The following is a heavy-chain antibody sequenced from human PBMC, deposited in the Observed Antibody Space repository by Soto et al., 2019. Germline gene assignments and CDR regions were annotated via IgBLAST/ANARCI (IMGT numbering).Heavy chain of an antibody. CDR1: GDNFNAYT. V-gene: IGHV1-69*01. J-gene: IGHJ4*02. D-gene: IGHD3-10*01. CDR3: ARERASGNHGH. Sequence: QVLLVPSGAEVRKPGSSLKVSCQTSGDNFNAYTINWVRQAPGQGPQWMGGIMPIFAKANYAQKFQGRVTITADESTSTAYMEIFALTFEDTAVYYCARERASGNHGHWGQGTLVTVSS. CDR2: IMPIFAKA.